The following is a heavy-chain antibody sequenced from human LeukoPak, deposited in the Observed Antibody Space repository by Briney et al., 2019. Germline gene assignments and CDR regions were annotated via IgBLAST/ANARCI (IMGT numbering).Heavy chain of an antibody. V-gene: IGHV3-21*01. D-gene: IGHD4-11*01. CDR2: ISSGSTYM. CDR1: GFTFSSYS. CDR3: AKDWGYSNRRGLYYYYMDV. J-gene: IGHJ6*03. Sequence: GGSLRLSCAASGFTFSSYSMNWVRQAPGKGLEWVSYISSGSTYMYYADSLKGRFTISRDNSKNTLYLQMNSLRAEDTAVYYCAKDWGYSNRRGLYYYYMDVWGKGTTVTVSS.